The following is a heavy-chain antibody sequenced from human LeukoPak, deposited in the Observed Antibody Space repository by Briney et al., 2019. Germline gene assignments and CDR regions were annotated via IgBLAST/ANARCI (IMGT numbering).Heavy chain of an antibody. CDR3: VRGIGLSSGWYEFDY. Sequence: GGSLRLSCAASGFTFSSYALHWVRQAPGKGLEWVSLISFDGSNKYYADSVKGRFTIPRDNSKNTLHLQMNNLRPEDTALYYCVRGIGLSSGWYEFDYWGQGTLVTVSS. CDR1: GFTFSSYA. V-gene: IGHV3-30-3*01. CDR2: ISFDGSNK. D-gene: IGHD6-19*01. J-gene: IGHJ4*02.